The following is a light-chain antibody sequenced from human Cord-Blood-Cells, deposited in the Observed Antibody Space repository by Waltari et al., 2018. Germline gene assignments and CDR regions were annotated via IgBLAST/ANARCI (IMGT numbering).Light chain of an antibody. J-gene: IGLJ3*02. CDR2: DVS. V-gene: IGLV2-11*01. Sequence: QSALTQPRSVSGSPGQSVTTSCTGTSSDVGGYNYVSWYQQHPGKAPKLMIYDVSKRPSGVPDRFSGSKSGNTASLTISGLQAEDEAEYYCCSYAGSYTWVFGGGTKLTVL. CDR1: SSDVGGYNY. CDR3: CSYAGSYTWV.